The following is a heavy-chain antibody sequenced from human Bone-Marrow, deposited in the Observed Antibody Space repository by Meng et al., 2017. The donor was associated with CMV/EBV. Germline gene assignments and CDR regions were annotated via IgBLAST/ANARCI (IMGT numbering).Heavy chain of an antibody. CDR3: ARGGGIVVVPAAEGWFDP. CDR1: GFTFSSYA. V-gene: IGHV3-30*04. D-gene: IGHD2-2*01. CDR2: ISYDGSNK. J-gene: IGHJ5*02. Sequence: GGSLRLSCAASGFTFSSYAMSWVRQAPGKGLEWVAVISYDGSNKYYADSVKGRFTISRDNSKNTLYLQMNSLRAEDTAVYYCARGGGIVVVPAAEGWFDPWGQGTLVTVSS.